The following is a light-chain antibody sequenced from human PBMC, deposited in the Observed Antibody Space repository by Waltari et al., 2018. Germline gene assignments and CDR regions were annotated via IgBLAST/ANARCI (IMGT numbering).Light chain of an antibody. CDR1: NVGRKN. CDR2: RDS. Sequence: SYKLTQPLSVSVALAQTATITCQEHNVGRKNLHWDQQKPGRAPVAVIFRDSTRPSAIPERFSGSNSGNTATLTISEAQAGDEADYFCQVWDRSTVIFGGGTKLTVL. V-gene: IGLV3-9*01. J-gene: IGLJ2*01. CDR3: QVWDRSTVI.